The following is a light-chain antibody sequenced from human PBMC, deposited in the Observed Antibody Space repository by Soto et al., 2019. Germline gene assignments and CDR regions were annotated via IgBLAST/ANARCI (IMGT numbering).Light chain of an antibody. J-gene: IGKJ5*01. V-gene: IGKV1-39*01. CDR1: QSISSY. CDR3: QQLHDYPIT. CDR2: DAS. Sequence: IQMTQSPSSLSASVGDRVTISCRASQSISSYLNWYQQKPGKAPHLLIYDASSLQSGVPSRFSGSGSGTDFTLTISSLQPEDFATYYCQQLHDYPITFGQGTRLENK.